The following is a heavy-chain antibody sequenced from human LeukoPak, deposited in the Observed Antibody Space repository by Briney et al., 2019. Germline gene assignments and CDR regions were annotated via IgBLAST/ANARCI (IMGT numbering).Heavy chain of an antibody. D-gene: IGHD2/OR15-2a*01. Sequence: SETLSLTCTVSGGSISSYYWSWIRQPPGKGLEWIGYIYYSGSTNYNPSLKSRVTISVDTSKNQFSLKLSSVTAADTAVYYCAREKEGTTYPYYYYYMDVWGKGTTVTVSS. CDR2: IYYSGST. J-gene: IGHJ6*03. CDR3: AREKEGTTYPYYYYYMDV. CDR1: GGSISSYY. V-gene: IGHV4-59*12.